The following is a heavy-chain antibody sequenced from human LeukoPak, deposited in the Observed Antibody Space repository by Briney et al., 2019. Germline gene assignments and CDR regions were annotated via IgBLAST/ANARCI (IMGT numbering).Heavy chain of an antibody. D-gene: IGHD4-17*01. Sequence: GGTLRLSCTASGFTFATYAMHWVRQAPGKGLEWVALIWYDGSNKYYADSVRGRFTISRDNSKNTLYLQTNSLGAEDTALYYCAGGSGDYSPDYWGQGTLVTVSS. CDR3: AGGSGDYSPDY. CDR2: IWYDGSNK. J-gene: IGHJ4*02. CDR1: GFTFATYA. V-gene: IGHV3-33*01.